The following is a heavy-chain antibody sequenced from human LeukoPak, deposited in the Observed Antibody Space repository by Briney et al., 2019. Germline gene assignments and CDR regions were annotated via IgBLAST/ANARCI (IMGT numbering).Heavy chain of an antibody. V-gene: IGHV3-66*01. Sequence: GGSLRLSCAASGFTVSSNYMSWVRQAPGKGLEWVSVIYSGGSTYYADSVKGRFTISRDNSKNTLYLQMNSLRAEDTAVYYCARILQTYTAMASGAFDIWGQGTMVTVSS. CDR1: GFTVSSNY. J-gene: IGHJ3*02. CDR2: IYSGGST. D-gene: IGHD5-18*01. CDR3: ARILQTYTAMASGAFDI.